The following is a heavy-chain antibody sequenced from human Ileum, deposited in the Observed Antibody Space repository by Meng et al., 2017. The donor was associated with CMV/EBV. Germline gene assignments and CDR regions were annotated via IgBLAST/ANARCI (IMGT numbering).Heavy chain of an antibody. Sequence: SVKVSCKASGGTFNNYAIAWVRQAPGQGLEWVGGIIPIFGTTTYAQKFQGRVTITTDESTSIAYMELSSLRFEDTAVYYCAKDYSSSWYLWRTFDMGWFDPWGQGTLVTVSS. CDR1: GGTFNNYA. J-gene: IGHJ5*02. V-gene: IGHV1-69*05. CDR2: IIPIFGTT. CDR3: AKDYSSSWYLWRTFDMGWFDP. D-gene: IGHD6-13*01.